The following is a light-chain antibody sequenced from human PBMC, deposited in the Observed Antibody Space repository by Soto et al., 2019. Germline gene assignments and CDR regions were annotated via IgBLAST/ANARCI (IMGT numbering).Light chain of an antibody. CDR2: GAS. Sequence: ESVLTQSPGTLSVSPGDRATLSCRASQSVSSNSLAWYQQKPGQAPRLLIYGASIRATGIPDRFSGSGSGTDFTLTIRRLEPEDFAMYFCHQYGSSPRTFGQGTKVEIK. J-gene: IGKJ1*01. CDR1: QSVSSNS. V-gene: IGKV3-20*01. CDR3: HQYGSSPRT.